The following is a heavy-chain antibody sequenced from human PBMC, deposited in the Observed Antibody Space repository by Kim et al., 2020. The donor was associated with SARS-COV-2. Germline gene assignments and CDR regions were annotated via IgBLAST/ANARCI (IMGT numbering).Heavy chain of an antibody. V-gene: IGHV3-15*01. CDR3: TTISLWFGEYEDY. D-gene: IGHD3-10*01. CDR1: GFTFSNAW. CDR2: IKSKTDGGTT. Sequence: GGSLRLSCAASGFTFSNAWMSWVRQAPGKGLEWVGRIKSKTDGGTTDYAAPVKGRFTISRDDSKNTLYLQMNSLKTEDTAVYYCTTISLWFGEYEDYWGQGTLVTVSS. J-gene: IGHJ4*02.